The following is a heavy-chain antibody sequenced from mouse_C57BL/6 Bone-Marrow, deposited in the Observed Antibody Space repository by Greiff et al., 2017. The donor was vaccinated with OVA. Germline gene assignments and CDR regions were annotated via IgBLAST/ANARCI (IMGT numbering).Heavy chain of an antibody. D-gene: IGHD2-4*01. Sequence: QVQLQQPGAELVKPGASVKLSCKASGYTFTSYWMQWVKQRPGQGLEWIGEIDPSDSYTNYNQKFKGKATLTVDTSSSTAYMQLSSLTSEDSAVYYCASEGDYDGDWYIDVWGTGTTVTVSS. J-gene: IGHJ1*03. V-gene: IGHV1-50*01. CDR3: ASEGDYDGDWYIDV. CDR2: IDPSDSYT. CDR1: GYTFTSYW.